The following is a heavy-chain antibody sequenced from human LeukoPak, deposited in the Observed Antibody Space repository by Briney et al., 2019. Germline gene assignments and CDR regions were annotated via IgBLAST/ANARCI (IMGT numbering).Heavy chain of an antibody. CDR1: GYTFTGYS. CDR2: INPNSGVT. D-gene: IGHD3-22*01. V-gene: IGHV1-2*02. CDR3: ARGSHYYDSSGYYYDFDY. J-gene: IGHJ4*02. Sequence: ASVKVSCKASGYTFTGYSMHWVRQAPGQGLEWMGWINPNSGVTNYAQKFQGRVTMTRDTSISTAYMELSSLRSEDTAVYYCARGSHYYDSSGYYYDFDYWGQGTLVTVSS.